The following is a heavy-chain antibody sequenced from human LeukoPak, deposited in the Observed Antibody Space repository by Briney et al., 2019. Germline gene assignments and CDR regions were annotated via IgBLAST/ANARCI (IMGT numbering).Heavy chain of an antibody. J-gene: IGHJ5*02. Sequence: SETLSLTCTVSGVSISSYYWSWIRQPPGKGLEWLGYIYYSGSTNYNPSLKSRVTISVDTSKNQFSLKLSSVTAADTAVYYCARGLGFGANWFDPWGQGTLVTVSS. V-gene: IGHV4-59*01. CDR2: IYYSGST. CDR3: ARGLGFGANWFDP. D-gene: IGHD3-10*01. CDR1: GVSISSYY.